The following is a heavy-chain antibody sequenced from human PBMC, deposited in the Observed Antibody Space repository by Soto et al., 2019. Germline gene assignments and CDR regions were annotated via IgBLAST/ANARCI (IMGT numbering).Heavy chain of an antibody. J-gene: IGHJ4*02. V-gene: IGHV3-15*01. CDR3: TTDDPINKY. Sequence: GSLRLSCVVSRFNFNKAWMSCVRQAPGKGLEWVGRVKSKTDGGTTEYAEPVKGRLTISRDDSKNMLYLQMNGLKTEDAAVYYCTTDDPINKYSDQGNLVTVAS. CDR1: RFNFNKAW. CDR2: VKSKTDGGTT.